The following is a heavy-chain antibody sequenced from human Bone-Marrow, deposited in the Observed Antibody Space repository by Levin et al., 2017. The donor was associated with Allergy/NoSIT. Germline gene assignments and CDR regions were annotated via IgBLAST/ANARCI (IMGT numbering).Heavy chain of an antibody. D-gene: IGHD3-3*01. CDR1: GFTFSTYG. J-gene: IGHJ6*02. CDR3: ARAEYSFGFYYYGMDV. V-gene: IGHV3-30*02. CDR2: IGFDGTKK. Sequence: QAGGSLRLSCAASGFTFSTYGMLWVRQAPGKGLECVAFIGFDGTKKYYADSVKGRFTISRDTSNHTLYLQMKSVRAEDTAVYYCARAEYSFGFYYYGMDVWGQGTTVTVSS.